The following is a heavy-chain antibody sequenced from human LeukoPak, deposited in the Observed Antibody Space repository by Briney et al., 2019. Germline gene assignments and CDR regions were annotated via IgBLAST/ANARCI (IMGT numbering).Heavy chain of an antibody. CDR1: GASISSYY. D-gene: IGHD3-22*01. V-gene: IGHV4-59*01. Sequence: PETLSLTCTVSGASISSYYWSWIRQSPGKGLECIGYMYYNGGTNYNPSLKSRVTISIDTSKNQFSLNLSSVTAADTAVYYCARWSRVVVFDLWGRGTMVTVSS. CDR3: ARWSRVVVFDL. CDR2: MYYNGGT. J-gene: IGHJ2*01.